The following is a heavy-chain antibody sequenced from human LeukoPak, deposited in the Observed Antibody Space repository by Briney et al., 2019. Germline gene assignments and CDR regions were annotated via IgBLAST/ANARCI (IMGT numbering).Heavy chain of an antibody. CDR3: ARDDGSYYV. J-gene: IGHJ4*02. CDR1: GFTFSSYW. Sequence: GGSLRLSCAASGFTFSSYWMHWVRQAPGKGLVWVSHITTDGSSTTNADSVKGRFTISRDNAKNTLYLQMNSLRAEDTAVYYCARDDGSYYVWGQGALVTVSS. V-gene: IGHV3-74*01. CDR2: ITTDGSST. D-gene: IGHD1-26*01.